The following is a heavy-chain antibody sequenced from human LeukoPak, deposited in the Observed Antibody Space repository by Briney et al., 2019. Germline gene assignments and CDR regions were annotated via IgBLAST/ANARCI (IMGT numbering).Heavy chain of an antibody. CDR3: ASVGYCGGDCYDNWFDH. V-gene: IGHV1-2*02. CDR1: GYTFTFYY. D-gene: IGHD2-21*02. Sequence: ASVKVSFKASGYTFTFYYMHWVRQAPGQGREWMGWINPNSGGTNYAQKFQGRVTMTRDTSISTAYMELSRLRSDDTAVYYCASVGYCGGDCYDNWFDHWGQGTLVTVSS. CDR2: INPNSGGT. J-gene: IGHJ5*02.